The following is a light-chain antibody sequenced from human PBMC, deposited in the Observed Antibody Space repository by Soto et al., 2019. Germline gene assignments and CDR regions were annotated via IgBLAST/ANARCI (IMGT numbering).Light chain of an antibody. CDR1: QSVSSSY. J-gene: IGKJ2*01. CDR2: GAS. Sequence: EIVLTQSPGTLSLSPGERATLSCRASQSVSSSYLAWYQQKPGQAPRLLIYGASSRATGIPDRFSGSGSGTDFALTISRLEPEDFAVYYCLQYGSSPRYTFGQRTKLEIK. V-gene: IGKV3-20*01. CDR3: LQYGSSPRYT.